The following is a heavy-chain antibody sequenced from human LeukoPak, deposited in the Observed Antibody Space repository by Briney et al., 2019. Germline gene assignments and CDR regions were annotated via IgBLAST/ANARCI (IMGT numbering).Heavy chain of an antibody. J-gene: IGHJ4*02. Sequence: GGSLRLSCAASGFTFSSYWMSWVRQAPGKGLEWVANIKQDGSEKYYVDSMKGRFTISRDNAKNSLYLQMNSLRAEDTAVYYCARDAFDAFNSGSYSDYWGQGTLVTVSS. D-gene: IGHD1-26*01. CDR2: IKQDGSEK. V-gene: IGHV3-7*01. CDR1: GFTFSSYW. CDR3: ARDAFDAFNSGSYSDY.